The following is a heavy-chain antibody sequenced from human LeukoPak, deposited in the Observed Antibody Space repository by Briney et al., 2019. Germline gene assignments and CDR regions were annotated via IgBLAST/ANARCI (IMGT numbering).Heavy chain of an antibody. CDR3: AELGITMIGGV. J-gene: IGHJ6*04. V-gene: IGHV3-48*04. Sequence: GGSLRLSCPVSGFTFSSYSMSWVRQAPGKGLEWISYISSTGSTIYYADSVKGRFTISRDNAKNSLYLQMNSLRAEDTAVYYCAELGITMIGGVWGKGTTVTISS. D-gene: IGHD3-10*02. CDR1: GFTFSSYS. CDR2: ISSTGSTI.